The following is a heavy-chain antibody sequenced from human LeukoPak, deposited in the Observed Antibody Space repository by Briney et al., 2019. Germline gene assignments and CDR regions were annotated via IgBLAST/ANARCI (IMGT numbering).Heavy chain of an antibody. CDR1: GFTFSNYI. Sequence: GGSLRLSCAASGFTFSNYIMNWVRQAPGKGLEWVSSISSSGSYIYYADSLKGRFTISRDNAKNSLYLQMNSLRAEDTAVYYCVRTRTGRDGCNFHFDYWGQGTLVTVSS. D-gene: IGHD5-24*01. J-gene: IGHJ4*02. CDR2: ISSSGSYI. CDR3: VRTRTGRDGCNFHFDY. V-gene: IGHV3-21*01.